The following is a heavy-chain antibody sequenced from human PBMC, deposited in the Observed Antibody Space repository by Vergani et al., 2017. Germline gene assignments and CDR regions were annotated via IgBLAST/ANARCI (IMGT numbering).Heavy chain of an antibody. V-gene: IGHV3-21*01. CDR1: GFTFSSYS. CDR2: ISSSSSYI. CDR3: ARVGTSNGVCYGCMDV. Sequence: EVQLVESGGGLVKPGGSLRLSCAASGFTFSSYSMNWVRQAPGKGLEWVSSISSSSSYIYYADSVKGRFTISRDNAKNSLYLQMNSLRAEDTAVYYCARVGTSNGVCYGCMDVWGQGTTVTVSS. D-gene: IGHD2-8*01. J-gene: IGHJ6*02.